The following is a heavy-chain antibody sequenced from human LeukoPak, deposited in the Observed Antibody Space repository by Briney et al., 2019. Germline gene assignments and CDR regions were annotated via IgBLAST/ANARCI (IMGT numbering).Heavy chain of an antibody. CDR3: ASLRGSYPFDAFDI. J-gene: IGHJ3*02. CDR1: TFTFSRYA. CDR2: ISGSGGST. Sequence: TGGSLRLSCAASTFTFSRYAMAWVRQAPGKGLEWVSAISGSGGSTYYADSVKGRFTISRDNSKNTLYLQMNSLRAEDTAVYYCASLRGSYPFDAFDIWGQGTMVTVSS. D-gene: IGHD1-26*01. V-gene: IGHV3-23*01.